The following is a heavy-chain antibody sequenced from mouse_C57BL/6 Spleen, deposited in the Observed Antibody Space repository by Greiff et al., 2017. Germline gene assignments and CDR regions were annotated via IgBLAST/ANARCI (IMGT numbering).Heavy chain of an antibody. CDR2: IYPGSGST. CDR3: ARGGYDLYYFDY. J-gene: IGHJ2*01. D-gene: IGHD2-2*01. Sequence: QVQLQQPGAELVKPGASVKMSCKASGYTFTSYWITWVKQRPGQGLEWIGDIYPGSGSTNYNEKFKSKATLTVDTSSSTAYMQLSSLTSEDSAVYYCARGGYDLYYFDYWGQGTTLTVSS. V-gene: IGHV1-55*01. CDR1: GYTFTSYW.